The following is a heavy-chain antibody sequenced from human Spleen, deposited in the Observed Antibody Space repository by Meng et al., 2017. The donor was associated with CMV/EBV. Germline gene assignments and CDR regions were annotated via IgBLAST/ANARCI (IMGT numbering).Heavy chain of an antibody. CDR2: IYYNGSA. V-gene: IGHV4-59*01. CDR3: ARVAIVGATLYFDY. CDR1: GFTFSDYY. D-gene: IGHD1-26*01. Sequence: ESLKISCAASGFTFSDYYMSWIRQPPGKGLEWIGYIYYNGSANYNPSLKSRVTISVDTSKNQFSLKLSSVTAADTAVYYCARVAIVGATLYFDYWGQGTLVTVSS. J-gene: IGHJ4*02.